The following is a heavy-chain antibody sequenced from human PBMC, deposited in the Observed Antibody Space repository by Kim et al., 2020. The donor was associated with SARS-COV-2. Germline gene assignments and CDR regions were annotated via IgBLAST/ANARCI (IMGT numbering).Heavy chain of an antibody. J-gene: IGHJ3*02. CDR3: ARDPTIAAAGTRAFDI. CDR1: GGTFSSYA. V-gene: IGHV1-69*13. Sequence: SVKVSCKASGGTFSSYAISWVRQAPGQGLEWMGGIIPIFGTANYAQKFQGRVTITADESTSTAYMELSSLRSEDTAVYYCARDPTIAAAGTRAFDIWGQGTMVTVSS. CDR2: IIPIFGTA. D-gene: IGHD6-13*01.